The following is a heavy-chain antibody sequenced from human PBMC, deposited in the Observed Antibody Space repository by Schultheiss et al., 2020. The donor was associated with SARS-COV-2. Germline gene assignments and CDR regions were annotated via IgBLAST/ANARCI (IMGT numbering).Heavy chain of an antibody. CDR3: ARSGAPGGVMYY. J-gene: IGHJ4*02. Sequence: ASVKVSCKASGGTFSSYAISWVRQAPGQGLEWMGWISAYNGNTNHAQNLQGRVTMTTDTSTRTAYMELSSLRSEDTAVYYCARSGAPGGVMYYWGQGTLVTVSS. CDR1: GGTFSSYA. V-gene: IGHV1-18*01. D-gene: IGHD3-16*01. CDR2: ISAYNGNT.